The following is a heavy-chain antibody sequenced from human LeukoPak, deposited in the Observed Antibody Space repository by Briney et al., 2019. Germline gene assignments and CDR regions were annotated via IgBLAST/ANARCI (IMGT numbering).Heavy chain of an antibody. J-gene: IGHJ4*02. D-gene: IGHD3-16*01. CDR2: VNLQGST. Sequence: HLETLSLTCGVSVGSLTSTNYWTWVRQPPGKGLEWIGEVNLQGSTNYNPSLMGRVAISVDMSQNHISLQLTSVTAADTAVYYCSREGSAYRPLDSSGEGTLVTVS. CDR1: VGSLTSTNY. V-gene: IGHV4-4*02. CDR3: SREGSAYRPLDS.